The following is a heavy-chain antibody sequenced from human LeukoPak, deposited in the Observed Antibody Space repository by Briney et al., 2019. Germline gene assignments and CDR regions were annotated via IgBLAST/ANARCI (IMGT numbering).Heavy chain of an antibody. V-gene: IGHV3-73*01. J-gene: IGHJ3*02. Sequence: GGSLRLSCAASGFTFSGSAMHWVRQASGKGLEWVGRIRNKANSYATAYAASVKGRFTISRDDSKNTAYLQMNSLKTEDTAVYYCTRRADYGDTNAFDIWGQGTMVTVSS. CDR3: TRRADYGDTNAFDI. D-gene: IGHD4-17*01. CDR1: GFTFSGSA. CDR2: IRNKANSYAT.